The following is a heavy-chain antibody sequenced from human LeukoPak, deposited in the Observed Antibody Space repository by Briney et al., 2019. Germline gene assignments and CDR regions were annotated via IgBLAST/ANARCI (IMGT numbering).Heavy chain of an antibody. V-gene: IGHV1-2*02. J-gene: IGHJ6*03. CDR3: AKDRYGDYEAPFHYYMDA. CDR2: INPNSGGT. CDR1: GYTFTGYY. Sequence: ASVKVSCKASGYTFTGYYMHWVRQAPGQGLEWMGWINPNSGGTNYAQKFQGRVTMTRDTSISTAYMELSRLRSDDTAVYYCAKDRYGDYEAPFHYYMDAWGRGTTVTVSS. D-gene: IGHD5-12*01.